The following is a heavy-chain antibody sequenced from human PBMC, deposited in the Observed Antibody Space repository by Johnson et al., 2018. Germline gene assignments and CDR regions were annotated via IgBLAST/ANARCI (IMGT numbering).Heavy chain of an antibody. Sequence: QVQLVQSGGGVVQPGRSLRLSCAASGFTFSSYAMHWVRQAPGKGLEWVAVISYDGSNKYYADSVKGRFTISRDNSKNTLYLQMNSLRAEDTAVYYCARGQIPGGGPSSFDIWGQGTMVTVSS. CDR1: GFTFSSYA. CDR2: ISYDGSNK. D-gene: IGHD2-21*01. CDR3: ARGQIPGGGPSSFDI. J-gene: IGHJ3*02. V-gene: IGHV3-30-3*01.